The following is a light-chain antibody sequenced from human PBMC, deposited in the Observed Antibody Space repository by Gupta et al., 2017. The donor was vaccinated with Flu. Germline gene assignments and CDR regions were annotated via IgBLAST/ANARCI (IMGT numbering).Light chain of an antibody. J-gene: IGLJ2*01. CDR2: GKN. CDR1: SLRNCD. Sequence: SSELTQDPAVSVALGQTVRITCQGDSLRNCDATWYQQKPGQAPVLVIYGKNNRPAGIPGRFSGSSSGNTASLTITGAQAEDEADYYCTFRDSSGNHPFGGGTKLTVL. CDR3: TFRDSSGNHP. V-gene: IGLV3-19*01.